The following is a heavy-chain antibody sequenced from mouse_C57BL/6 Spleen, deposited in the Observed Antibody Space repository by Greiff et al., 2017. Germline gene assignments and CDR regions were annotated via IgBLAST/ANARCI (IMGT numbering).Heavy chain of an antibody. Sequence: ESGGGLVKPGGSLKLSCAASGFTFSDYGMHWVRQAPEKGLEWVAYISSGSSTNNYADTVKGRYTISRDNAKNTLFLQLTSLRSEDTAMYYCARLNWDVGYWGQGTTLTVSS. CDR1: GFTFSDYG. D-gene: IGHD4-1*01. CDR2: ISSGSSTN. J-gene: IGHJ2*01. V-gene: IGHV5-17*01. CDR3: ARLNWDVGY.